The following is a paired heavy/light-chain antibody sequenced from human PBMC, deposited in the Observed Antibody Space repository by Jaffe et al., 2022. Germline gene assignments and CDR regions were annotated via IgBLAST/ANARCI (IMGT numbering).Heavy chain of an antibody. V-gene: IGHV1-69*05. J-gene: IGHJ4*02. CDR3: ASGRNVDTAMVTVVGLDY. CDR1: GGTFSSYA. D-gene: IGHD5-18*01. Sequence: QVQLVQSGAEVKKPGSSVKVSCKASGGTFSSYAISWVRQAPGQGLEWMGGIIPIFGTANYAQKFQGRVTITTDESTSTAYMELSSLRSEDTAVYYCASGRNVDTAMVTVVGLDYWGQGTLVTVSS. CDR2: IIPIFGTA.
Light chain of an antibody. V-gene: IGKV3-15*01. CDR3: QQYNNWPFIT. CDR2: GAS. J-gene: IGKJ5*01. Sequence: EIVMTQSPATLSVSPGERATLSCRASQSVSSNLAWYQQKPGQAPRLLIYGASTRATGIPARFSGSGSGTEFTLTISSLQSEDFAVYYCQQYNNWPFITFGQGTRLEIK. CDR1: QSVSSN.